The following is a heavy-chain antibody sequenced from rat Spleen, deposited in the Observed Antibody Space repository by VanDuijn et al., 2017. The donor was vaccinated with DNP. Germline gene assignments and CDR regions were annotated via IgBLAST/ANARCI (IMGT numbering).Heavy chain of an antibody. J-gene: IGHJ2*01. V-gene: IGHV3-1*01. Sequence: EVQLQESGPGLVKSSQSFSLTCSVTGYSITSNYWGWVRKFPGNKMEYIGHISYSGSTNYNPSLKSRFSITRDTSKNQFFLQLNSVTTEDTATYYCARWSRYFDYWGQGVMVTVSS. CDR1: GYSITSNY. CDR3: ARWSRYFDY. CDR2: ISYSGST.